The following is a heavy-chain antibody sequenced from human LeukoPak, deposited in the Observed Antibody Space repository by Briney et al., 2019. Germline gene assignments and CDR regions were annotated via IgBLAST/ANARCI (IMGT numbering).Heavy chain of an antibody. CDR1: GGSISSSSYY. J-gene: IGHJ3*02. V-gene: IGHV4-39*01. CDR2: IYYSGST. Sequence: SETLSLTCTVSGGSISSSSYYWGWIRQPPGKGLEWIGSIYYSGSTYYNPSLKSRVTISVDTSKNQFSLKLSSVTAADTAVYYCARQVRYSGSHKGAFDIWGQGTMVTVSS. D-gene: IGHD1-26*01. CDR3: ARQVRYSGSHKGAFDI.